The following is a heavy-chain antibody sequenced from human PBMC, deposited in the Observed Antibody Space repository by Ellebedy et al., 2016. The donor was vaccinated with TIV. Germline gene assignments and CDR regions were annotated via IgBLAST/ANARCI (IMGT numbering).Heavy chain of an antibody. CDR1: RGTFSSYA. D-gene: IGHD2-2*02. Sequence: SVKVSXKASRGTFSSYAISWVRQAPGQGLEWMGGIIPIFGTANYAQKFQGRVTITADESTSTAYMELSSLRSEDTAVYYCAREARSVVVPAAIPSYYMDVWGKGTTVTVSS. CDR2: IIPIFGTA. V-gene: IGHV1-69*13. CDR3: AREARSVVVPAAIPSYYMDV. J-gene: IGHJ6*03.